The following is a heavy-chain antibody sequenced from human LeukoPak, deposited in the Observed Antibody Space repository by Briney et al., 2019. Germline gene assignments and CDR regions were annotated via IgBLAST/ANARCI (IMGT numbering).Heavy chain of an antibody. V-gene: IGHV1-3*01. CDR3: ARGRWSATTASYYLDF. D-gene: IGHD5-24*01. CDR2: INAGNGNT. Sequence: ASVKVSCKASEYTFTDYAINWVRQAPGQRLEWMGWINAGNGNTRYSQRFQGRVTIARDTSASTAYMELSSLTSEDTAVYYCARGRWSATTASYYLDFWGQGTLVTVSS. J-gene: IGHJ4*02. CDR1: EYTFTDYA.